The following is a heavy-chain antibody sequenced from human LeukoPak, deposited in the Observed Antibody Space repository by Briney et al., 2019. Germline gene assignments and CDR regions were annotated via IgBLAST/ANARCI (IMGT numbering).Heavy chain of an antibody. V-gene: IGHV4-59*12. CDR3: ARRTFGGVIAY. D-gene: IGHD3-16*02. Sequence: SETLSLTCTVSGGSISSYYWSWIRQPPGKGLEWIGYIYYSGSTNYKPSLKSRVTMSVDTSKNQFSLKLSSVTAADTAVYYCARRTFGGVIAYWGQGTLVTVSS. CDR1: GGSISSYY. J-gene: IGHJ4*02. CDR2: IYYSGST.